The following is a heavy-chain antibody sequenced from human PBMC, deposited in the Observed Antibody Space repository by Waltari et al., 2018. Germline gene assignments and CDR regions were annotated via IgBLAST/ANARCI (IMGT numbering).Heavy chain of an antibody. CDR3: ARGGSGWAGDAFDI. CDR2: IYYRGST. J-gene: IGHJ3*02. D-gene: IGHD6-19*01. CDR1: GGSISSYY. Sequence: QVQLQESGPGLVKPSETLSLTCTVSGGSISSYYWSWIRQPPGKGLEWIGYIYYRGSTNYIPSLKSRVTISVDTSKNQFSLKLSSVTAADTAVYYCARGGSGWAGDAFDIWGQGTMVTVSS. V-gene: IGHV4-59*01.